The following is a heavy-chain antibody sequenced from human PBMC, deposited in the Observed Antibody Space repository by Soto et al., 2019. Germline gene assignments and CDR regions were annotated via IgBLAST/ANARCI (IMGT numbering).Heavy chain of an antibody. V-gene: IGHV1-24*01. CDR1: AYSLTDLS. CDR3: ATSGSSGYYSKKDFHH. D-gene: IGHD3-22*01. Sequence: QVQLVQSGAEVKKPGASVKVSCKVSAYSLTDLSMHWVRQAPGKGLEWMGGFHPEDGETIYAQKFQGRVTMTEDTSTDTAYMELSRLRSEDTAVYYCATSGSSGYYSKKDFHHWGQGTLVTVS. CDR2: FHPEDGET. J-gene: IGHJ1*01.